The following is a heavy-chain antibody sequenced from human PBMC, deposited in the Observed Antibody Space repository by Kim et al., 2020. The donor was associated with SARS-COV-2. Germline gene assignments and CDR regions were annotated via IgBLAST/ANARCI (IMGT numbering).Heavy chain of an antibody. V-gene: IGHV1-69*04. CDR2: IIPILGIA. CDR3: ARFSMVYANYYYYGMDV. Sequence: SVKVSCKASGGTFSSYAISWVRQAPGQGLEWMGRIIPILGIANYAQKFQGRVTITADKSTSTAYMELSSLRSEDTAVYYCARFSMVYANYYYYGMDVWGQGTTVTVSS. J-gene: IGHJ6*02. CDR1: GGTFSSYA. D-gene: IGHD2-8*01.